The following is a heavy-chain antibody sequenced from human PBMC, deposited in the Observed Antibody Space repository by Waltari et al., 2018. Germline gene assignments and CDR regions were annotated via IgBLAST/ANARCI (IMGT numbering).Heavy chain of an antibody. CDR2: IIPIFGTA. CDR1: GGTFSSYA. J-gene: IGHJ6*02. CDR3: ARVQDIVVVPAAAYYYGMDV. Sequence: QVQLVQSGAEVKKPGSSVKVSCKASGGTFSSYAISWVRQAPGQGLEWMGGIIPIFGTANYAQKFQGRVTITADESTSTAYMELSSLRSEDTAVYHCARVQDIVVVPAAAYYYGMDVWGQGTTVTVSS. V-gene: IGHV1-69*01. D-gene: IGHD2-2*01.